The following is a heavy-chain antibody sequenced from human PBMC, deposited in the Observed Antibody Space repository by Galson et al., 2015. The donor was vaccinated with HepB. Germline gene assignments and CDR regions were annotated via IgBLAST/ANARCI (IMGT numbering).Heavy chain of an antibody. CDR2: INPSGGST. CDR1: GYTFTSYY. Sequence: SVKVSCKASGYTFTSYYMHWVRQAPGQGLEWMGIINPSGGSTSYAQKFQGRVTMTRDTSTSTVYMELSSLRSEDTAVYYCARAIIKGGPYNWFDPWGQGTLVTVSS. V-gene: IGHV1-46*01. J-gene: IGHJ5*02. CDR3: ARAIIKGGPYNWFDP. D-gene: IGHD2-15*01.